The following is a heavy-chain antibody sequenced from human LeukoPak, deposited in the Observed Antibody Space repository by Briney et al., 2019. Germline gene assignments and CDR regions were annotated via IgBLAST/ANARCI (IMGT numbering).Heavy chain of an antibody. J-gene: IGHJ4*02. CDR1: GYTFPSYF. D-gene: IGHD6-6*01. CDR2: INPTGGST. Sequence: ASVKVSCKASGYTFPSYFMHWVRQAPGQGLEWMGIINPTGGSTTYAQKFQGRVTMTRDTSTSTVYMELSSLRSDDTAVYYCARTAARRFDYWGQGALVTVSS. CDR3: ARTAARRFDY. V-gene: IGHV1-46*01.